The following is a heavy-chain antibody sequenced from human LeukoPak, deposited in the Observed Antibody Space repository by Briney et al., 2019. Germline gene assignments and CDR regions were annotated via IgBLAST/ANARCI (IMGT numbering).Heavy chain of an antibody. CDR1: GSYW. Sequence: GGSLRLSCAASGSYWMHWVRQAPGKGLEWVAVIWYDGSNKYYADSVKGRFTISRDNSKNTLYLQMNSLRAEDTAVYYCAREDSSSQFDYWGQGTLVTVSS. V-gene: IGHV3-33*08. CDR3: AREDSSSQFDY. D-gene: IGHD6-13*01. CDR2: IWYDGSNK. J-gene: IGHJ4*02.